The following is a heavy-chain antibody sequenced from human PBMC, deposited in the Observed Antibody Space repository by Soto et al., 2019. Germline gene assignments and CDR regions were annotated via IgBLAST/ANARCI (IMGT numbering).Heavy chain of an antibody. J-gene: IGHJ6*02. D-gene: IGHD3-22*01. CDR3: ARAYSSGSGYPDYYYGMDV. CDR2: IIPIFGTA. CDR1: GGTFSSYA. V-gene: IGHV1-69*12. Sequence: QVQLVQSGAEVKKPGSSVKVSCKASGGTFSSYAISWVRQAPGQGLEWMGGIIPIFGTANYAQKFQGRVTIPADESTSTAYMELSSLRSEDTAVYSCARAYSSGSGYPDYYYGMDVWGQGTTVTVSS.